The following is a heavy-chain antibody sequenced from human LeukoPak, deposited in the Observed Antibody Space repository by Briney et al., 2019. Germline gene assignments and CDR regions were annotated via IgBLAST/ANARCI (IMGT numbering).Heavy chain of an antibody. J-gene: IGHJ4*02. CDR2: ITSSGGTK. Sequence: GGSLRLSCALSGFTFRSYDTNWVCRAPGKGVERGSYITSSGGTKYSAATVKGGFTISRDNAKNSPHLQMTRLRRGETPFYYCVRESRRDWYLGYFDHWGRGTLVTVSS. CDR3: VRESRRDWYLGYFDH. V-gene: IGHV3-48*03. CDR1: GFTFRSYD. D-gene: IGHD6-19*01.